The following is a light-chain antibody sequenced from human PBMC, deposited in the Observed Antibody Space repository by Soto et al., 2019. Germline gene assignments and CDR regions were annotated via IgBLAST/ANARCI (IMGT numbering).Light chain of an antibody. Sequence: EVVMTQSPATLSVSPGERHTLSCSASQSVNSNLAWYQQKPGQAPRLLIYDASSRATGIPDRFSGGGSGTDFTLTISRLEPEDFAVYYCQQFSSYPLTFGGGTKVDIK. CDR2: DAS. J-gene: IGKJ4*01. CDR3: QQFSSYPLT. CDR1: QSVNSN. V-gene: IGKV3-20*01.